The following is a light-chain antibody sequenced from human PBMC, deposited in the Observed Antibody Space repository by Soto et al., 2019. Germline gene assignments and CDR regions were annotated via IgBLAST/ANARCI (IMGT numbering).Light chain of an antibody. CDR2: GTY. V-gene: IGKV1-39*01. J-gene: IGKJ5*01. CDR3: QQSYSTPGVT. Sequence: DIQMTQSPSSLSVSVGDRVTITCRASQSISNYLNWYQQKPKKAPKLLIYGTYNLQSGVPSRFSGSGSGTDFTLTISSLQPEDFATYYCQQSYSTPGVTFGQGTRLEIQ. CDR1: QSISNY.